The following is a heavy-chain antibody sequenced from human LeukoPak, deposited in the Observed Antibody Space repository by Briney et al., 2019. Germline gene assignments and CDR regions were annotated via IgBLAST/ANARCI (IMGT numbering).Heavy chain of an antibody. Sequence: KPSETLSLTCTVSGGSISSYYWSWIRQPAGKGLEWIGRIYTSGSTNYNPSLESRATMSLDTSKNQFSLRLSSVTAADTAVFYCARDSAAGTVDYWGQGTLVTVSS. CDR2: IYTSGST. V-gene: IGHV4-4*07. CDR1: GGSISSYY. D-gene: IGHD6-13*01. CDR3: ARDSAAGTVDY. J-gene: IGHJ4*02.